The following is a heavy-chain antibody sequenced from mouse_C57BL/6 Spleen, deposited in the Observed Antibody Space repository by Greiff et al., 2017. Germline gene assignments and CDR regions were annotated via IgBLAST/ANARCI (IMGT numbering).Heavy chain of an antibody. CDR1: GFTFSSYA. CDR2: ISSGGDYT. D-gene: IGHD2-3*01. CDR3: TGYDGYYPWFAY. Sequence: EVKVVESGEGLVKPGGSLKLSCAASGFTFSSYAMSWVRQTPEKRLEWVAYISSGGDYTYYADTVKGRFTISRDNARNTLYLQMSSLKSEDTAMYYCTGYDGYYPWFAYWGQGTLVTVSA. V-gene: IGHV5-9-1*02. J-gene: IGHJ3*01.